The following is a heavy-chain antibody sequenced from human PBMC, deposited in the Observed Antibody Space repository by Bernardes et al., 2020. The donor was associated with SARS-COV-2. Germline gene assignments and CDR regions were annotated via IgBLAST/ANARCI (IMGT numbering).Heavy chain of an antibody. J-gene: IGHJ6*02. CDR2: ISSSGSS. CDR3: AGSSCGIDCYIGGLRSWDYGMDV. CDR1: GASISSSNYY. D-gene: IGHD2-21*02. V-gene: IGHV4-39*01. Sequence: ETLSPTCTVPGASISSSNYYWGWIRQPPGKGLEWIGSISSSGSSYYNPSLQSRAWGSVDTSRNQFSLRLSFVTAADTAVYHCAGSSCGIDCYIGGLRSWDYGMDVWGQGTTVTVSS.